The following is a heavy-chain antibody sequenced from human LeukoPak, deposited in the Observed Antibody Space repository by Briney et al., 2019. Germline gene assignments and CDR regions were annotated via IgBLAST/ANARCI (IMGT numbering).Heavy chain of an antibody. CDR2: IIPILGIA. V-gene: IGHV1-69*04. CDR1: GGTFSSYA. CDR3: ASPDQYCSGGSCSDAFDI. J-gene: IGHJ3*02. Sequence: ASVKVSCKASGGTFSSYAISWVRQAPGQGLEWMGRIIPILGIANYAQKFQGRVTITADKSTSTAYMELSSLRSEDTAVYYCASPDQYCSGGSCSDAFDIWGQGTMVTVSS. D-gene: IGHD2-15*01.